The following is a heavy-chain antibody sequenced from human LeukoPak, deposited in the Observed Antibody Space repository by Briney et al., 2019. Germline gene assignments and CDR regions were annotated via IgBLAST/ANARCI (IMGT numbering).Heavy chain of an antibody. J-gene: IGHJ5*02. CDR2: INHSGST. CDR3: ASRTDFLIAVAGIAGNWFDP. Sequence: SETLSLTCAVYGGSFSGYYWSWIRQPPGKGLEWIGEINHSGSTNYNPSLKSRVTISVDTSRNQFSLKLSSVTAADTAVYYCASRTDFLIAVAGIAGNWFDPWGQGTLVTVSS. D-gene: IGHD6-19*01. V-gene: IGHV4-34*01. CDR1: GGSFSGYY.